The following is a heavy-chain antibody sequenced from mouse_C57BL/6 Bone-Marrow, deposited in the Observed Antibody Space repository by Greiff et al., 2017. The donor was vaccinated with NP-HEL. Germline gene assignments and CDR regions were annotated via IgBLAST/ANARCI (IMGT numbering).Heavy chain of an antibody. D-gene: IGHD1-1*01. CDR2: IYPGDGDT. CDR1: GYAFSSSW. J-gene: IGHJ2*01. Sequence: VQLQQSGPELVKPGASVKISCKASGYAFSSSWMNWVKQRPGKGLEWIGRIYPGDGDTNYNGKFKGKATLTADKSSSTAYMQLSSLTSDDSAVYFCARSTTVVATGYFDYWGQGTTLTVSS. V-gene: IGHV1-82*01. CDR3: ARSTTVVATGYFDY.